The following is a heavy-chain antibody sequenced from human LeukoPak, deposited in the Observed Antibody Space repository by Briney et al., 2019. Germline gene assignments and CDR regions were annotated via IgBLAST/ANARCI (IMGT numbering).Heavy chain of an antibody. CDR2: ISAYNGNT. J-gene: IGHJ5*02. CDR1: GYIFINYD. Sequence: ASVKVSCKASGYIFINYDISWVRQAPAQGLEWMGWISAYNGNTNYAQKLQGRVTMTTDTSTSTAYMELRSLRSDDTAVYYCARCCYSNTCYSPWFDPWGQGTLVTVSS. V-gene: IGHV1-18*01. D-gene: IGHD2/OR15-2a*01. CDR3: ARCCYSNTCYSPWFDP.